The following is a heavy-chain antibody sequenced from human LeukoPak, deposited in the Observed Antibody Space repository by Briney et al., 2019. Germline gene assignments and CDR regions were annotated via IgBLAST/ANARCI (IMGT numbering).Heavy chain of an antibody. D-gene: IGHD4-23*01. V-gene: IGHV1-69*13. CDR1: GGTFSSYA. J-gene: IGHJ4*02. CDR2: IIPIFGTA. CDR3: ASSTPAGYGGNLDYFDY. Sequence: SVKVSCKASGGTFSSYAISWVRQAPGQGLEWMGGIIPIFGTANYAQKFQGRVTITADESTSTAYMELSSLRSEDTAVYYCASSTPAGYGGNLDYFDYWGQGTLVTVSS.